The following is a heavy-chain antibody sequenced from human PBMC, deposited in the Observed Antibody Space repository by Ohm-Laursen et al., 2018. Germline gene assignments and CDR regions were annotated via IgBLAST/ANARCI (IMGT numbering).Heavy chain of an antibody. J-gene: IGHJ4*02. CDR1: GGSFSGHY. V-gene: IGHV4-34*01. D-gene: IGHD2-2*01. Sequence: GTLSLTCAVSGGSFSGHYWTWIRQPPGKGLEWIGEMNQSGRTNYNPSLKSRVTISVDTSKNQLSLKLNSVTAADTAVYYCARGYCSTASCPKFDSWGQGTLVTVSS. CDR2: MNQSGRT. CDR3: ARGYCSTASCPKFDS.